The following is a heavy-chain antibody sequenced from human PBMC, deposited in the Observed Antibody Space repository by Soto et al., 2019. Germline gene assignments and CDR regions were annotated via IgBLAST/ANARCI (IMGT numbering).Heavy chain of an antibody. Sequence: PSETLSLTCTVSGGSISNYYWGWIRQPPGTGLEYIGYIYYSGSTSYNPSLKSRVTISVDTSKNQFSLKLNSVTAADTAFYYCARGGGTGNWFDPWGQGTLVTVSS. V-gene: IGHV4-59*01. J-gene: IGHJ5*02. CDR3: ARGGGTGNWFDP. D-gene: IGHD7-27*01. CDR2: IYYSGST. CDR1: GGSISNYY.